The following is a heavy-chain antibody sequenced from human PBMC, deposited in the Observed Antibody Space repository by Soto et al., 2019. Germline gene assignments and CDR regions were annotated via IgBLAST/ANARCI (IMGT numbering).Heavy chain of an antibody. CDR3: SRERGSRFDP. J-gene: IGHJ5*02. V-gene: IGHV4-30-4*01. CDR2: IYYSGST. Sequence: SETLSLTCTVSGGSISSGDYYWSWIRQPPGKGLEWIGYIYYSGSTYYNPSLKSRVTISVDTSKNQFSLKLSSVTAADTAVYYCSRERGSRFDPWGQGTLVTVSS. CDR1: GGSISSGDYY.